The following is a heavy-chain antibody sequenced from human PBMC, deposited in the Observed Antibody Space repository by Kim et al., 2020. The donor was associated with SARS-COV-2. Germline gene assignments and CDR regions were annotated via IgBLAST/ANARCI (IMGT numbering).Heavy chain of an antibody. CDR3: ARGSYGSANHYYYYGMEV. CDR2: IYYSGST. CDR1: GRSISSYY. J-gene: IGHJ6*02. Sequence: SETLSLTCTVSGRSISSYYWSWIRQPPGKGLEWIGYIYYSGSTNSNPSLKSRVTISVDTSKNQFSLKLSSVTAAATSVYYFARGSYGSANHYYYYGMEVWGQGTTVTVSS. D-gene: IGHD3-10*01. V-gene: IGHV4-59*13.